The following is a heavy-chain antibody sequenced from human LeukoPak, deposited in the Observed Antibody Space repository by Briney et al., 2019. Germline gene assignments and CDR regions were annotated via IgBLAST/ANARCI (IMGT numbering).Heavy chain of an antibody. D-gene: IGHD3-3*01. CDR1: GFTFSSYG. V-gene: IGHV3-30*18. Sequence: GGSLRLSCAASGFTFSSYGMHWVRQAPGKGLEWVAVISYDGSNKYYADSVKGRFTISRDNSKNTLYLQMNSLRAEDTAVYYCAKDITIFGVVTTAWGQGTLVTVSS. CDR3: AKDITIFGVVTTA. CDR2: ISYDGSNK. J-gene: IGHJ5*02.